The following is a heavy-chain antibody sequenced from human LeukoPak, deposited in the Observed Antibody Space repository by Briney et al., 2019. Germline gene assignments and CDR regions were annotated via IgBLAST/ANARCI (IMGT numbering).Heavy chain of an antibody. CDR1: GGSNSRYG. J-gene: IGHJ6*03. CDR3: ARVRKGYYYYMDV. CDR2: INTSGST. V-gene: IGHV4-4*07. D-gene: IGHD1-14*01. Sequence: SGTLSLTCTVSGGSNSRYGWSWIRQPAGKGLEWIGRINTSGSTNYNPSLKSRVTMSVDTSKNQFSLKLSSVTAADTAVYYCARVRKGYYYYMDVWGKGTTVTVSS.